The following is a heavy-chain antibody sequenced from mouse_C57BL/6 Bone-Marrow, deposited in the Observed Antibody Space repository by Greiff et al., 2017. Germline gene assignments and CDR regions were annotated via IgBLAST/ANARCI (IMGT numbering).Heavy chain of an antibody. J-gene: IGHJ1*03. CDR3: ARGPLIYYYGSSYWYFDV. CDR2: INPYNGGT. Sequence: EVQLQQSGPVLVKPGASVKMSCKASGYTFTDYYMNWVKQSHGKSLEWIGVINPYNGGTSYNQKFKGKATLTVDKSSSTAYMELNSLTSEDSAVXYGARGPLIYYYGSSYWYFDVWGTGTTVTVSS. V-gene: IGHV1-19*01. CDR1: GYTFTDYY. D-gene: IGHD1-1*01.